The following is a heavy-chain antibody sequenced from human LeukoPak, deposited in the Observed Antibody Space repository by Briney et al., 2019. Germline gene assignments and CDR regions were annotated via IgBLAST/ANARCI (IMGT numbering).Heavy chain of an antibody. J-gene: IGHJ4*02. V-gene: IGHV3-13*01. CDR2: IGTAGDT. CDR3: ARVDYSSGWYYFDY. CDR1: GFTFSSYD. Sequence: PGGSLRLSCAASGFTFSSYDMHWVRQATGKGLEWVSAIGTAGDTYYPGSVKGRFTISRENAKNSLYLQMNSLRAGDTAVYYCARVDYSSGWYYFDYWGQGTLVTVSS. D-gene: IGHD6-19*01.